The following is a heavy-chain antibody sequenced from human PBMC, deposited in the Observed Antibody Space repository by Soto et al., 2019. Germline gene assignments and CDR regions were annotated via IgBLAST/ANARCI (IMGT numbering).Heavy chain of an antibody. D-gene: IGHD2-15*01. Sequence: GGPLRLSCAASGFTFSTYSMNWVRQAPGKGLEWVSYISTTGSTIYYADSVKGRFTISRDNAKNSLYLQMTSLRAEDTAVYYCARYKGYCSGGSCYYYYYMDVWGKGTTVTVSS. CDR1: GFTFSTYS. CDR2: ISTTGSTI. J-gene: IGHJ6*03. V-gene: IGHV3-48*01. CDR3: ARYKGYCSGGSCYYYYYMDV.